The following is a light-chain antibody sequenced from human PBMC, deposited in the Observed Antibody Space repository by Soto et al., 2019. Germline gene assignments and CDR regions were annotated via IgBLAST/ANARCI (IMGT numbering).Light chain of an antibody. CDR3: QQYKT. J-gene: IGKJ1*01. Sequence: DTVMTQSPASLSVSPGERATLSCRASQSVRTKLAWYQQKPGRAPRLLIYGASSRATGIPDRFSGSGSGTDFTLTISRLEPEDFAVYYCQQYKTFGQGTKVDIK. V-gene: IGKV3D-15*01. CDR2: GAS. CDR1: QSVRTK.